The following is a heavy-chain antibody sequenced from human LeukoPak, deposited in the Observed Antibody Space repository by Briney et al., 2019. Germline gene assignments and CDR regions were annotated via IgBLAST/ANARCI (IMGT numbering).Heavy chain of an antibody. Sequence: GGSLSLSCAGSEFTFSSYWVSWVRQAPGKGREWVAYLKSEGSEDYDVDSVTGRLTISRDNAESSLYLQKNSLRVEGTAVWYCTRGQSASKIDYWGQGTLVTVSS. CDR3: TRGQSASKIDY. CDR1: EFTFSSYW. CDR2: LKSEGSED. V-gene: IGHV3-7*01. J-gene: IGHJ4*02.